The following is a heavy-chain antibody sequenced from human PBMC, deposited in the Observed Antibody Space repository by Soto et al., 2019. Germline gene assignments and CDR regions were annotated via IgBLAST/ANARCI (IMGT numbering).Heavy chain of an antibody. CDR1: GFTFSNAW. V-gene: IGHV3-15*01. J-gene: IGHJ6*02. Sequence: LRLSCAASGFTFSNAWMSWVRQAPGKGLEWVGRIKSKTDGGTTDYAAPVKGRFTISRDDSKNTLYLQMNSLKTEDTAVYYCTTDIRDYYYGMDVWGQGTTVTVSS. CDR2: IKSKTDGGTT. CDR3: TTDIRDYYYGMDV. D-gene: IGHD2-2*02.